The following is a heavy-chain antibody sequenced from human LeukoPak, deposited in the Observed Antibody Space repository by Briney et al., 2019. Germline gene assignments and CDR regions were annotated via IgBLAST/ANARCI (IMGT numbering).Heavy chain of an antibody. D-gene: IGHD6-19*01. CDR1: GFTFSSYA. Sequence: GGSLRLSCAASGFTFSSYAMHWVRQAPGKGLEWVAVISYDGSNKYYADSVKGRFTISRDNSKNTLYLQMNSLRAEDTAVYYCAREKKQWPSYYFDYWGQGTLVTVSS. CDR2: ISYDGSNK. J-gene: IGHJ4*02. CDR3: AREKKQWPSYYFDY. V-gene: IGHV3-30-3*01.